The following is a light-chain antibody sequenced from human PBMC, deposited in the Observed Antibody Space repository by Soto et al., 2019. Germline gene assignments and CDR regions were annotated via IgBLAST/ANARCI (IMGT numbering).Light chain of an antibody. Sequence: QSVLTQPPSVSGAPGQRVTISCTGSSSNIGAGYDVHWYQQLPGTASKLLIYGNSNRPSGVPDRFSGSKSGTSASLAITGLQAEDEADYYCQSYDSSLSGKVFGTGTKLT. CDR1: SSNIGAGYD. CDR3: QSYDSSLSGKV. V-gene: IGLV1-40*01. J-gene: IGLJ1*01. CDR2: GNS.